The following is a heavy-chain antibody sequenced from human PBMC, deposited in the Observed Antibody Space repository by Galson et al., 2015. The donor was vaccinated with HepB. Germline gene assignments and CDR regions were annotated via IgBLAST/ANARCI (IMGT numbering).Heavy chain of an antibody. D-gene: IGHD2-21*02. V-gene: IGHV3-23*01. CDR1: GFTFSSYA. CDR3: AKDGRIVVVTAIRHDAFDI. Sequence: SLRLSCAASGFTFSSYAMSWVRQAPGKGLEWVSAISGSGGSTYYADSVKGRFIISRDNSKNTLYLQMNSLRAEDTAVYYCAKDGRIVVVTAIRHDAFDIWGQGTMVTVSS. J-gene: IGHJ3*02. CDR2: ISGSGGST.